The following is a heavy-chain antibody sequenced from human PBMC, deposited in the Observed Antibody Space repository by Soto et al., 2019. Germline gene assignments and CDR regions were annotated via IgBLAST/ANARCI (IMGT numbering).Heavy chain of an antibody. D-gene: IGHD3-3*02. CDR3: ARGGRGHLYFDH. CDR2: ISPDGSKT. J-gene: IGHJ4*02. CDR1: GFTFSSYC. V-gene: IGHV3-74*01. Sequence: DVQLVESGGGLVQPGGSLRLSCAGSGFTFSSYCMHWVRQTPGEGLVWVSRISPDGSKTRYADSVRGRFTISRDNAENTLYLQMNSLRAEDTALYYCARGGRGHLYFDHWGQGTLVTVSS.